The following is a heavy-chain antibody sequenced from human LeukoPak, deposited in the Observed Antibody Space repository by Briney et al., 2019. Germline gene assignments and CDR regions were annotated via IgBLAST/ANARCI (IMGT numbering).Heavy chain of an antibody. J-gene: IGHJ5*02. Sequence: SQTLSLTCTVSGVSISSGDYYWSWIRQPPGKGPEWIAYMYYSGSTYYNPSLKSRVTMSADTSKNQFSLKLSSVTAADTAVYYCARPYYYDSRIDPWGQGTLVTVSS. D-gene: IGHD3-22*01. CDR2: MYYSGST. CDR1: GVSISSGDYY. V-gene: IGHV4-30-4*01. CDR3: ARPYYYDSRIDP.